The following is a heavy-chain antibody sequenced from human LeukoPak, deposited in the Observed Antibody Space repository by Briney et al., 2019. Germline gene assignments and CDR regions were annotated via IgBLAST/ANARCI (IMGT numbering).Heavy chain of an antibody. J-gene: IGHJ3*02. CDR1: GGSISSGSYY. CDR2: IYTSGST. CDR3: ARPYYYGRGFQAFDI. V-gene: IGHV4-61*02. Sequence: PSETLSLTCTVSGGSISSGSYYWSWIRQPAGKGLEWIGRIYTSGSTNYNPSLKSRVTISVDTSKNQFSLKLSSVTAADTAVYYCARPYYYGRGFQAFDIWGQGTMVTVSS. D-gene: IGHD3-10*02.